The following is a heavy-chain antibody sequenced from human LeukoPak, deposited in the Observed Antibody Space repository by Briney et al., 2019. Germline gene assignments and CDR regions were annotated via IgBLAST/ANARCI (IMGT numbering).Heavy chain of an antibody. CDR1: GGSISSSSYY. Sequence: SETLSLTCTVSGGSISSSSYYWGWIRQPPGKGLEWIGSIYYSGSTYYNPSLKSRVTISVDTSKNQFSLKLGSVTAADTAVYYCAKIGAVAGTYFQHWGRGTLVTVSS. CDR2: IYYSGST. J-gene: IGHJ1*01. D-gene: IGHD6-19*01. V-gene: IGHV4-39*01. CDR3: AKIGAVAGTYFQH.